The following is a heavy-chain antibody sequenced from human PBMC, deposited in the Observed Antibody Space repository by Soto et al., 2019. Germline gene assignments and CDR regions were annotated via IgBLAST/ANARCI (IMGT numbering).Heavy chain of an antibody. D-gene: IGHD1-26*01. CDR3: ARDLFMGALPSGPFDP. CDR1: GFTFSSYS. CDR2: ISSISSYI. Sequence: RLSCAASGFTFSSYSMNWVRQAPGKGLEWVSSISSISSYIYYADSVKGRFTISRDNAKNSLYLQMNSLRAEDTAVYYCARDLFMGALPSGPFDPWGQGTLVTVSS. V-gene: IGHV3-21*01. J-gene: IGHJ5*02.